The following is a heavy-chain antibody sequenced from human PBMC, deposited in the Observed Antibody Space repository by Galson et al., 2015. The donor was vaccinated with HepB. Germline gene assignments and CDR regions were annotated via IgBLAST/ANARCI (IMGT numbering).Heavy chain of an antibody. Sequence: SLRLSCAASGFTFSSYAMHWVRQAPGKGLEWVAVISYDGSNKYYADSVKGRSTISRDNSKNTLYLQMNSLRAEDTAVYYCARQLVRGYYFDYWGQGTLVTVSS. J-gene: IGHJ4*02. CDR1: GFTFSSYA. CDR3: ARQLVRGYYFDY. D-gene: IGHD6-6*01. CDR2: ISYDGSNK. V-gene: IGHV3-30-3*01.